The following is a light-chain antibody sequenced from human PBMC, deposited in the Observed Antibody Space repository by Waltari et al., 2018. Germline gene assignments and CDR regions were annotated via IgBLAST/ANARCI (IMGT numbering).Light chain of an antibody. CDR1: SSHIEAAYP. CDR3: QSYDISLSGWV. CDR2: GSI. Sequence: QSVLTQPPAVSGAPGQRVSIFCAGSSSHIEAAYPVNWYQQLPGTAPKLLIYGSINRPSGVPDRFSGSRSDTSASLAITGLQAEDEADYYCQSYDISLSGWVFGGGTKLTVL. J-gene: IGLJ3*02. V-gene: IGLV1-40*01.